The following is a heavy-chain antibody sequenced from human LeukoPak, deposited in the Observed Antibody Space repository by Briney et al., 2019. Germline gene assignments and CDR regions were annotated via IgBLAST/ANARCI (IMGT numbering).Heavy chain of an antibody. CDR2: ISVSGGST. V-gene: IGHV3-23*01. CDR3: AKGMYYYDSSGYRFFDF. J-gene: IGHJ4*02. D-gene: IGHD3-22*01. CDR1: GFTYSNYA. Sequence: PGGSLRLSCAASGFTYSNYAMSWVRQAPGKGLEWVSGISVSGGSTYYADSVKGRFTISRDNSKNTLYLQVNSLRAEDTAVYYCAKGMYYYDSSGYRFFDFWARGTLVTVSS.